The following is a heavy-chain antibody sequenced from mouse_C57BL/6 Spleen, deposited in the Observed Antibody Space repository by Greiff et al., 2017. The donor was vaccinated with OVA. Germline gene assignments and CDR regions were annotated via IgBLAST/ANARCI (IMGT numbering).Heavy chain of an antibody. J-gene: IGHJ1*03. Sequence: EVKLLESGAELVKPGASVKLSCTASGFDIKDYYMQWVKQRTEQGLEWIGRIDPEDGETKYAPKFQGKATITADTSSNTAYLQLSSLTSEDTAVYYCVAYWCFDVWGTGTTLTVSS. V-gene: IGHV14-2*01. CDR1: GFDIKDYY. CDR3: VAYWCFDV. CDR2: IDPEDGET.